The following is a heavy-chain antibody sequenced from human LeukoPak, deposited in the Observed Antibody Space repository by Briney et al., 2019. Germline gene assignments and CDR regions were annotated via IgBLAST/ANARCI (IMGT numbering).Heavy chain of an antibody. CDR3: ARQYCSSTSCAFDY. CDR1: GGSFSGYY. CDR2: INHSGST. V-gene: IGHV4-34*01. D-gene: IGHD2-2*01. J-gene: IGHJ4*02. Sequence: SETLSLTCAVYGGSFSGYYWSWIRQPPGKGLECIGEINHSGSTNYKPSLKSRVTISVDTSKNQFSLKLSSVTAADTAVYYCARQYCSSTSCAFDYWGQGTLVTVSS.